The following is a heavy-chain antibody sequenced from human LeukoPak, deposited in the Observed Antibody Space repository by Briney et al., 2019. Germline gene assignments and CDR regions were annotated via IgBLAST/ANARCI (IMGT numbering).Heavy chain of an antibody. CDR2: IVVGSGNT. Sequence: ASVKVSCKASGFTFTSSAMQWVRQARGQRLEWIGWIVVGSGNTNYAQKFQGRVTMTRDTSISTAYMELSRLRSDDTAVYYCARVKWFGESFNWFDPWGQGTLVTVSS. V-gene: IGHV1-58*02. D-gene: IGHD3-10*01. J-gene: IGHJ5*02. CDR3: ARVKWFGESFNWFDP. CDR1: GFTFTSSA.